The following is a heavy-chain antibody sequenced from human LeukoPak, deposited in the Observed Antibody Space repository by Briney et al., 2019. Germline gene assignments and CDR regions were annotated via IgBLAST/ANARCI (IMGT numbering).Heavy chain of an antibody. CDR2: ISSSSSTI. D-gene: IGHD2-15*01. J-gene: IGHJ3*02. Sequence: GGSLRLSCAASGFTFSSYSMNWVRQAPGKGLEWVSYISSSSSTIYYADSVKGRFTISRDNAKNSLYLQMNSLRAEDTAVYYCATPTGVVAATNDAFDIWGQGTMVTVSS. V-gene: IGHV3-48*01. CDR1: GFTFSSYS. CDR3: ATPTGVVAATNDAFDI.